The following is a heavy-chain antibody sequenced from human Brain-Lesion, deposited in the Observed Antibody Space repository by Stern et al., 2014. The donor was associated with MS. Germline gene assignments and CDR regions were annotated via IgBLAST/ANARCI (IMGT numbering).Heavy chain of an antibody. D-gene: IGHD3-10*01. CDR1: GFTFGSYG. V-gene: IGHV3-30*18. CDR2: ISYDGSDT. Sequence: VQLVDSGGGVVQPGRSLRLTCTVSGFTFGSYGMHWVRQAPGKGLEWGSVISYDGSDTDYAECVKGRFTISRDNSKNTLYLEMRSLRPEDTAVYYCVKRGITEVRGVRLGDYWGPGTLVIVSS. CDR3: VKRGITEVRGVRLGDY. J-gene: IGHJ4*02.